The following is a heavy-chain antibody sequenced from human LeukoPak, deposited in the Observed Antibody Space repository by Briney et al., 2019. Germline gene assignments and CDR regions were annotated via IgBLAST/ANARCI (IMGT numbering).Heavy chain of an antibody. V-gene: IGHV4-4*07. Sequence: PSETLSLTCTVSGGSISSYYWSWIRQPAGKGLEWIGRIYTSGSTNYNPSLKSRVTMSVDTSKSQFSLKLSSVTAADTAVYYCARIVHGEQSDWFDPWGQGTLVTVSS. J-gene: IGHJ5*02. D-gene: IGHD6-19*01. CDR1: GGSISSYY. CDR2: IYTSGST. CDR3: ARIVHGEQSDWFDP.